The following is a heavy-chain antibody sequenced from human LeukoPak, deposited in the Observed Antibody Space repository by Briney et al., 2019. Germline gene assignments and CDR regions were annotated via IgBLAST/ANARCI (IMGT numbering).Heavy chain of an antibody. V-gene: IGHV7-4-1*02. CDR3: AKGIQLWLLALDY. Sequence: GASVKVSFEASGYTFTSYAMNWVRQAPGQGLEWMGWINTNTGNPTYAQGFTGRFVFSLDTSVSTAYLQMNSLRAEDTAVYYCAKGIQLWLLALDYWGQGTLVTVSS. J-gene: IGHJ4*02. CDR2: INTNTGNP. D-gene: IGHD5-18*01. CDR1: GYTFTSYA.